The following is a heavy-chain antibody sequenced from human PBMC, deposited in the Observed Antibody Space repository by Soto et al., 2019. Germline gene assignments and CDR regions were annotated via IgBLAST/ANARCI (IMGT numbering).Heavy chain of an antibody. D-gene: IGHD2-2*01. V-gene: IGHV3-23*01. CDR3: AKVRPLRDCTSTSCLGAFDI. CDR1: AFTCRSYA. CDR2: ITASADTT. J-gene: IGHJ3*02. Sequence: VGSLRLSCAASAFTCRSYAMSWVRQAPGKGLEWVSAITASADTTYYADSVKGRFTISRDNSKNTLYLRMNSLRAEDTAVYYCAKVRPLRDCTSTSCLGAFDIWGQGTMVTVSS.